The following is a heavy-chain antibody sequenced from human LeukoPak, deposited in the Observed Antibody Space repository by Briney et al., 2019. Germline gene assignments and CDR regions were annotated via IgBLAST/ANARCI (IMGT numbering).Heavy chain of an antibody. Sequence: SETLSLPCAVYGGSFSGYYWSWIRQPPGKGLEWIGEINHSGSTNYNPSLKSRVTISVDTSKNQFSLKLSSVTAADTAVYYCARGRLRYFDWLPKGPPYYMDVWGKGTTVTVSS. D-gene: IGHD3-9*01. V-gene: IGHV4-34*01. CDR2: INHSGST. J-gene: IGHJ6*03. CDR3: ARGRLRYFDWLPKGPPYYMDV. CDR1: GGSFSGYY.